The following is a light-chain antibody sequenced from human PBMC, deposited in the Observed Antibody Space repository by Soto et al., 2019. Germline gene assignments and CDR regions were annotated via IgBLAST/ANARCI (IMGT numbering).Light chain of an antibody. Sequence: QSVLTQPPSASGTPGQTVTISCSGSYSNVGANPVSWYQQVPGRAPQLLIYSNNQRPSGVPDRFSGSKSGTSASLAISGLQSEDEADYYCAAWDDSLNGWVFGGGTKLTVL. CDR3: AAWDDSLNGWV. CDR1: YSNVGANP. J-gene: IGLJ3*02. CDR2: SNN. V-gene: IGLV1-44*01.